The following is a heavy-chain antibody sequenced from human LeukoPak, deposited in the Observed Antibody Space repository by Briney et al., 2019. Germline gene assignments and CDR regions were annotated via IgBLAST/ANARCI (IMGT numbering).Heavy chain of an antibody. J-gene: IGHJ4*02. V-gene: IGHV6-1*01. CDR1: VDSVSSNSVS. CDR2: TYYRSKWYN. Sequence: SQTLSLTCAISVDSVSSNSVSWNWIRQSPSRGLEWLGKTYYRSKWYNDYVVSVKSRITINPDTSKNQLSLQLSSVTPEDTAVYFCARMSAGGKLDYWGQGTLVTVSS. D-gene: IGHD4-23*01. CDR3: ARMSAGGKLDY.